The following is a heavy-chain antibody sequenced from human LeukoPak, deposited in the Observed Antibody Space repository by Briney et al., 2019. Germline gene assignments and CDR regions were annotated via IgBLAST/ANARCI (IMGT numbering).Heavy chain of an antibody. CDR1: GGTFSSYA. CDR2: IIPICGTA. V-gene: IGHV1-69*13. CDR3: ARESDLYYDFWTD. D-gene: IGHD3-3*01. J-gene: IGHJ4*02. Sequence: SVKVSCKXSGGTFSSYAISWVRQAPGQGLEWMGGIIPICGTANYAQKFQGRVTITADESTSTAYMELSSLRSEDTAVYYCARESDLYYDFWTDWGQGTLVTVSS.